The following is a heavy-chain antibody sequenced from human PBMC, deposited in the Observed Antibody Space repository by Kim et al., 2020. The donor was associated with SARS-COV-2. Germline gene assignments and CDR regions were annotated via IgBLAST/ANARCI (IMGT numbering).Heavy chain of an antibody. CDR2: ISYDGSNK. CDR3: AKDSHAMAVAGRVGAFDI. CDR1: GFTFSSYG. D-gene: IGHD6-19*01. J-gene: IGHJ3*02. V-gene: IGHV3-30*18. Sequence: GGSLRLSCAASGFTFSSYGMHWVRQAPGKGLEWVAVISYDGSNKYYADSVKGRFTISRDNSKNTLYLQMNSLRAEDTAVYYCAKDSHAMAVAGRVGAFDIWGQGTMVTVSS.